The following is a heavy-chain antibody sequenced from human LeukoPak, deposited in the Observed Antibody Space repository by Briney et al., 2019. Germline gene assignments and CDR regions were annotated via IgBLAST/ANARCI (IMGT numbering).Heavy chain of an antibody. Sequence: ASVKVSCKASGYTFTGYYMHWVRQAPGQGLEWMGWISAYNGNTNYAQKLQGRVTMTTDTSTSTAYMELRSLRPDDTAVYYCARTYDSSGYFPLYFDYWGQGTLVTVSS. V-gene: IGHV1-18*04. CDR2: ISAYNGNT. CDR3: ARTYDSSGYFPLYFDY. D-gene: IGHD3-22*01. CDR1: GYTFTGYY. J-gene: IGHJ4*02.